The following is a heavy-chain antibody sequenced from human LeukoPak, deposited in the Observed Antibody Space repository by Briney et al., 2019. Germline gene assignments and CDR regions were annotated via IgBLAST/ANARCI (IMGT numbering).Heavy chain of an antibody. CDR3: ARADYDALDS. CDR2: IYYSGST. CDR1: GGSVSSGNYY. D-gene: IGHD4-17*01. J-gene: IGHJ4*02. Sequence: SETLSLTCTVSGGSVSSGNYYWSWIRQPPGKGLEWIGYIYYSGSTNYNPSLKSRVTIPVDTSKNQFSLKLRSVTAADTAVYYCARADYDALDSWGQGTLVTVSS. V-gene: IGHV4-61*01.